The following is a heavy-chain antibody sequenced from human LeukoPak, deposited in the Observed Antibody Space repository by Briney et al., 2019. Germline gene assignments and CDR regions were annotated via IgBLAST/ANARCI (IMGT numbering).Heavy chain of an antibody. CDR2: ISWNSGSI. D-gene: IGHD6-6*01. V-gene: IGHV3-9*01. CDR3: AKSSSSSYYFDY. CDR1: GFTFDDYA. J-gene: IGHJ4*02. Sequence: PGRSLRFSCAASGFTFDDYAMHWVRQAPGKGLEWVSGISWNSGSIDYADSVKGRFTISRDNAKNSLYLQMNSLRAEDTALYYCAKSSSSSYYFDYWGQGTLVTVSS.